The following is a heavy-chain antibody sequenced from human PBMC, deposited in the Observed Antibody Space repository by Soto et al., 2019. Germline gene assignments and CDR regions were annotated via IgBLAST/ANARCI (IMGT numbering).Heavy chain of an antibody. CDR3: AKDKGPYYDFWSGQRWFDP. Sequence: GGSLRLSCAASGFTFSTHGMHGGGQAPGKGPGWVAVISHDGSKKYYVESVEGRFSTSRDNSKSIVHLQMNNVRTEDTAVYYCAKDKGPYYDFWSGQRWFDPWGQGTLVTVSS. D-gene: IGHD3-3*01. CDR2: ISHDGSKK. V-gene: IGHV3-30*18. CDR1: GFTFSTHG. J-gene: IGHJ5*02.